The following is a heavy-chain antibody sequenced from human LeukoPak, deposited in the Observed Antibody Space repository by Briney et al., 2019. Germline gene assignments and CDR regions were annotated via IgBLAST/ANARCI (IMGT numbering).Heavy chain of an antibody. CDR1: GFSVTTDSYC. Sequence: SETLSLTCTVSGFSVTTDSYCWGWIRQPPGKGLEWIGYDYCGGNTNYDPSLKRRVTISVDTSKNQFSLTLTSVTAADTAVYFCARDHFGSLDSWGQGILVTVSS. CDR2: DYCGGNT. D-gene: IGHD3-10*01. J-gene: IGHJ4*02. CDR3: ARDHFGSLDS. V-gene: IGHV4-61*01.